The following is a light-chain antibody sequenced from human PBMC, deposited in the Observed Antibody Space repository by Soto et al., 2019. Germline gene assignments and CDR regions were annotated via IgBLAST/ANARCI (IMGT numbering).Light chain of an antibody. CDR1: SSNIGGNH. J-gene: IGLJ3*02. CDR2: RNN. CDR3: AAWDDSLSGSWV. Sequence: QSVLTQPPSASGTPGQRVTISCSGSSSNIGGNHVHWYQHLPGTAPKLLIYRNNQRPSGVPDRFSGSKSGSSASLAISGLRSEDEADYYCAAWDDSLSGSWVFGGGTKVTVL. V-gene: IGLV1-47*01.